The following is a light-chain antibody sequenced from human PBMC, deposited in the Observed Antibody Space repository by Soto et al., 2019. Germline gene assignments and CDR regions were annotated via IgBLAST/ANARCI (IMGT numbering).Light chain of an antibody. CDR3: SSYTATSTLV. Sequence: QSALTQPASVSGSPGQSITIACTGTNRDVGSYNLVSWYQQRPGEAPKLIISEVRNRPSGISYLFAASKSGNTSSLTISGLQEADDADYYCSSYTATSTLVFGGGTKLTVL. CDR2: EVR. CDR1: NRDVGSYNL. V-gene: IGLV2-14*01. J-gene: IGLJ3*02.